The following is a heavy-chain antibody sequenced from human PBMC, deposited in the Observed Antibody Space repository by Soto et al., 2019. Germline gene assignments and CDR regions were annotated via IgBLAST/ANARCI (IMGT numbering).Heavy chain of an antibody. V-gene: IGHV3-33*03. J-gene: IGHJ4*02. D-gene: IGHD3-10*01. Sequence: QVPLVESGGGVVQPGRSLRLSCITSGFTFSSHGMHWVRQAPGKGLEWLAVIWYDGSDKYYGDSVKGRFTISRDNSKNTLYLQMNSLTVEDTAVYYCASQGGTGFPSAYWGRGTLVTVSS. CDR1: GFTFSSHG. CDR2: IWYDGSDK. CDR3: ASQGGTGFPSAY.